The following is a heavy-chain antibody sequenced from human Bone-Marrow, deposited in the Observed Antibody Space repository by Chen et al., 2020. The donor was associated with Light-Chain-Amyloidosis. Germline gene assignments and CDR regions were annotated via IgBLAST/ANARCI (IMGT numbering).Heavy chain of an antibody. J-gene: IGHJ4*02. CDR3: ARDDIVARVFDY. CDR2: IWYDGSNK. CDR1: GFTFSSYG. V-gene: IGHV3-33*01. D-gene: IGHD5-12*01. Sequence: QVQLVESGGGVVQPGRSLRLSCAASGFTFSSYGMHWVRQAPGKGLEWVAVIWYDGSNKYYADSVKGRFTISRDNSKNTLYLQMNSLRAEDTAVYYCARDDIVARVFDYWGQGTLVTVSS.